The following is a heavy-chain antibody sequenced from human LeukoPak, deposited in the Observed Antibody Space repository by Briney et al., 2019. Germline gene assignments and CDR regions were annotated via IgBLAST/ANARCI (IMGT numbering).Heavy chain of an antibody. CDR1: GGSISSSSYY. V-gene: IGHV4-39*01. D-gene: IGHD6-19*01. CDR3: ARQRIAVAGTRKVFDY. J-gene: IGHJ4*02. Sequence: SESLSLTCTVSGGSISSSSYYWGWIRQPPGKGLEWIGSIYYRGSTYYNPSLKSRVTISVDTSKNQFSLKLSSVTAADTAVYYCARQRIAVAGTRKVFDYWGQGTLVTVSS. CDR2: IYYRGST.